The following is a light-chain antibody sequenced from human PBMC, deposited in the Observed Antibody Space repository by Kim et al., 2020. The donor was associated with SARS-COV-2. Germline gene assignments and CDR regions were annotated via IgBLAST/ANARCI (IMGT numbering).Light chain of an antibody. CDR1: SSDVGGYNY. V-gene: IGLV2-8*01. J-gene: IGLJ1*01. Sequence: QSALTQPPSASGSPGQSVTISCTGTSSDVGGYNYVSWYQQHPGKAPQLMIYEVSKRPSGVPDRFSGSKSGNTASLTVSGLQAEDEADYYCSSYAGNNNVFGTGTKVTVL. CDR3: SSYAGNNNV. CDR2: EVS.